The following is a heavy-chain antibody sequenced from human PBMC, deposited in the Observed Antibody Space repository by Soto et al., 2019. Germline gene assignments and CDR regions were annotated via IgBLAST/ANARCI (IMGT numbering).Heavy chain of an antibody. CDR2: IIPIFGTA. J-gene: IGHJ6*02. V-gene: IGHV1-69*06. D-gene: IGHD2-2*01. CDR1: GGTFSSYA. Sequence: VASVKVSCKASGGTFSSYAISWVRQAPGQGLEWMGGIIPIFGTANYAQKFQGRATITADKSTSTAYMELSSLRSEDTAVYYCARDDASVVPAAMFRNYGMDVWGQGTTVTVSS. CDR3: ARDDASVVPAAMFRNYGMDV.